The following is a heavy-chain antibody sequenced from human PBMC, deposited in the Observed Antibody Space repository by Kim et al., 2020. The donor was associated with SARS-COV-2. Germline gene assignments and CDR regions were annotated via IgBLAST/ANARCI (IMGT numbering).Heavy chain of an antibody. CDR2: IYYSGST. CDR1: GGSISSYY. CDR3: ARVDYETEGFDP. J-gene: IGHJ5*02. V-gene: IGHV4-59*01. Sequence: SETLSLTCTVSGGSISSYYWSWIRQPPGKGLEWIGFIYYSGSTNYNPSLKSRVTISVDTSKNQFSLKLSSVTAADTAVYYCARVDYETEGFDPWGQGTLVTVSS. D-gene: IGHD4-17*01.